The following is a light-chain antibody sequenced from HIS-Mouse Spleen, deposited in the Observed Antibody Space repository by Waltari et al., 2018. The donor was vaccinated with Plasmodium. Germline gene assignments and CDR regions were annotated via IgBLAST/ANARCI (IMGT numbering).Light chain of an antibody. CDR1: QSVSSSY. V-gene: IGKV3-20*01. CDR2: GAS. J-gene: IGKJ5*01. CDR3: QQYGSSPIT. Sequence: EIVLTQSPGTLSLSPGERATLSCRASQSVSSSYLAWYQQKPGQAPRLLILGASSRATGIPERFSGSGSGTDFTLNISRLEPEDVAVYDCQQYGSSPITFGQGTRLEIK.